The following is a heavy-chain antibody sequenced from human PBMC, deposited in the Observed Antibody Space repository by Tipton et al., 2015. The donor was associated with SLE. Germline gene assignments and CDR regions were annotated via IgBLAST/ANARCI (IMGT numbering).Heavy chain of an antibody. CDR2: IYTSGST. CDR1: GGSISSYY. Sequence: TLSLTCTVSGGSISSYYWSWIRQPAGKGLEWIGRIYTSGSTNYNPPLKSRVTMSVDTSKNQFSLKLSSVTAADTAVYYWASRKQLWLRPYYYYYYMDVWGKGTTVTVSS. CDR3: ASRKQLWLRPYYYYYYMDV. V-gene: IGHV4-4*07. D-gene: IGHD5-18*01. J-gene: IGHJ6*03.